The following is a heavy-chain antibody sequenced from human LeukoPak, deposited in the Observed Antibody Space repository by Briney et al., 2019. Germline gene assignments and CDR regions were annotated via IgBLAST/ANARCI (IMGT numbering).Heavy chain of an antibody. J-gene: IGHJ4*02. Sequence: PSETLSLTCAVYGGSFSGYYWSWIRQPPGKGLEWIGEINHSGSTNYNPSLKSRVTISVDTSKNQFSLKLSSVTAADTAVYYCARPRSRGYYPYWGQGTLVTASS. CDR1: GGSFSGYY. CDR3: ARPRSRGYYPY. CDR2: INHSGST. D-gene: IGHD3-22*01. V-gene: IGHV4-34*01.